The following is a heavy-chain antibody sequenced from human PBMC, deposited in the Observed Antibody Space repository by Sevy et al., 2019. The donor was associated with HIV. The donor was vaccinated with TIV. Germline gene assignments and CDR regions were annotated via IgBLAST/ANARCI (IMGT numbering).Heavy chain of an antibody. CDR1: GFTFSSYG. Sequence: GGSLRLSCAASGFTFSSYGMHWVRQAPGKGLEWVAVISYDGSNKYYADSVKGRFTISRDNSKNKLYLQMNSLWAEDTAVYYCAKDPAYCGGDCYPTGAFDIWGQGTMVTVSS. CDR3: AKDPAYCGGDCYPTGAFDI. D-gene: IGHD2-21*02. J-gene: IGHJ3*02. CDR2: ISYDGSNK. V-gene: IGHV3-30*18.